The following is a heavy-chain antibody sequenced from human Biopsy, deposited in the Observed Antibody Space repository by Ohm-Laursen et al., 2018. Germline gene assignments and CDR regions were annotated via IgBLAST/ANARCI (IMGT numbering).Heavy chain of an antibody. D-gene: IGHD3-9*01. CDR2: NIPILGTG. CDR3: ATKLTGYFHH. J-gene: IGHJ1*01. Sequence: ASVKASCKAPGGTFSNYGVNWVRQAPGQGLEWLGGNIPILGTGNYAQKFQDRVTVAADTSTSTATMELRSLRSDDTDVYYCATKLTGYFHHWGQGTLVIVSS. CDR1: GGTFSNYG. V-gene: IGHV1-69*06.